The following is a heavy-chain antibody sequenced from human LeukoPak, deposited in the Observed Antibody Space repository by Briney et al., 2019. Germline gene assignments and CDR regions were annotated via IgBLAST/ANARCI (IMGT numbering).Heavy chain of an antibody. CDR1: GGTFSSYA. V-gene: IGHV1-69*04. CDR3: ARDRGPYYYDSSGSFDY. J-gene: IGHJ4*02. D-gene: IGHD3-22*01. CDR2: IIPILGIA. Sequence: SVKVSCKASGGTFSSYAISWVRQAPGQGLEWMGRIIPILGIANYAQEFQGRVTITADKSTSTAYMELSSLRSEDTAVYYCARDRGPYYYDSSGSFDYWGQGTLVTVSS.